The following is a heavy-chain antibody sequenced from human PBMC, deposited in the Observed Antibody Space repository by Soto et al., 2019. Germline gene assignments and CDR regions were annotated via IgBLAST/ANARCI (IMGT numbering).Heavy chain of an antibody. V-gene: IGHV3-9*01. Sequence: EVQLVESGGGLVQPGTSLRLSCAASGFTFDDYAMHWVRQPPGKGLEWVSSISWNSGNLGYADSVKGRFTISRDNAKNSLYLQMNSLRGEDTALYYCAKGASTTVFAFNDYWGQGTLVTVSS. CDR1: GFTFDDYA. CDR2: ISWNSGNL. D-gene: IGHD4-17*01. CDR3: AKGASTTVFAFNDY. J-gene: IGHJ4*02.